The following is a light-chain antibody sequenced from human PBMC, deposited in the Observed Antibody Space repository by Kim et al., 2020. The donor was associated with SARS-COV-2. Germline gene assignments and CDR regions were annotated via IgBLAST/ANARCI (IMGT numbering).Light chain of an antibody. CDR2: SNN. CDR3: ASWHDSLNGWV. J-gene: IGLJ3*02. V-gene: IGLV1-44*01. CDR1: YSNIGSHT. Sequence: QSVLTQPPSASGTPGQRVTISCSGSYSNIGSHTVNWYQQLPGTAPKLLIYSNNERPSGVPDRFSASKSGTSASLAISGLQSEDEADYYCASWHDSLNGWVFGGGTQLTVL.